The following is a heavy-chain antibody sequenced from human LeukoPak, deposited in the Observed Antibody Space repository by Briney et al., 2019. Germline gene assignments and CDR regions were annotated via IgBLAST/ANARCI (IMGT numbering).Heavy chain of an antibody. CDR1: GGSISSSSYY. CDR3: ARLPGDIDGD. Sequence: PSETLSLTCTLSGGSISSSSYYWGWVRHPPGKGLEWIGSFYYSGSTYYNPSLKSRVTISVDTSKNQFSLKLSSVTAADTAVYYCARLPGDIDGDWGQGTLVTVSS. CDR2: FYYSGST. J-gene: IGHJ4*02. V-gene: IGHV4-39*01. D-gene: IGHD3-10*01.